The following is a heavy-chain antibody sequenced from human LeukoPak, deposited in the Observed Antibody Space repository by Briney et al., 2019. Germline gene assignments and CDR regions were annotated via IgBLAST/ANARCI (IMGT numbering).Heavy chain of an antibody. D-gene: IGHD3-22*01. J-gene: IGHJ4*02. V-gene: IGHV4-59*08. CDR2: IYYSGST. CDR1: GGSISSYY. CDR3: ARHGAPYYYDSSGPFDY. Sequence: SETLSLTCTVSGGSISSYYWSWIRQPPGKGLEWLGYIYYSGSTNYNPSLKSRVTISVDTSKNQSSLKLSSVTAADTAVYYCARHGAPYYYDSSGPFDYWGQGTLVTVSS.